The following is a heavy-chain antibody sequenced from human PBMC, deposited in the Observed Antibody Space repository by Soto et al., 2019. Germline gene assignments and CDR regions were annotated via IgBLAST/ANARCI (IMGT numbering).Heavy chain of an antibody. Sequence: QVQLVQSGAEVKKPGSSVKVSCKTSGGTFSSYAVSWVRQAPGQGLEWMGGIIPILETANYAQTFQGKVTITADESTSTAYMDPSSLRSEDTAVYFCAVGCRSSWFYDYWGQGTLVTVSA. CDR2: IIPILETA. D-gene: IGHD2-2*01. V-gene: IGHV1-69*01. CDR1: GGTFSSYA. J-gene: IGHJ4*02. CDR3: AVGCRSSWFYDY.